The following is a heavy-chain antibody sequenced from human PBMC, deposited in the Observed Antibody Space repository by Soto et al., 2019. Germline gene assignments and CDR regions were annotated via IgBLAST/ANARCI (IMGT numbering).Heavy chain of an antibody. CDR1: GFTFSSYG. J-gene: IGHJ4*02. CDR2: ISYDGSNK. CDR3: AKEAITGTTTYFDY. Sequence: GGSLRLSCAASGFTFSSYGMHWVRQAPGKGLEWVAVISYDGSNKYYANSVKGRFTISRDNSKNTLYLQMNSLRAEDTAVYYCAKEAITGTTTYFDYWGQGTLVTVSS. V-gene: IGHV3-30*18. D-gene: IGHD1-7*01.